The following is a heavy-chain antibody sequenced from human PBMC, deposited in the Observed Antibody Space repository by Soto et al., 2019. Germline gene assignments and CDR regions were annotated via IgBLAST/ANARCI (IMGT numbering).Heavy chain of an antibody. CDR1: GFTFSSYA. CDR2: ISGSGGST. D-gene: IGHD3-22*01. V-gene: IGHV3-23*01. CDR3: AKVLTYYYDSSGYPASGHFDY. J-gene: IGHJ4*02. Sequence: LRLSCAASGFTFSSYAMSWVRQAPGKGLEWVSAISGSGGSTYYADSVKGRFTISRDNSKNTLYLQMNSLRAEDTAVYYCAKVLTYYYDSSGYPASGHFDYWGQGTLVTVSS.